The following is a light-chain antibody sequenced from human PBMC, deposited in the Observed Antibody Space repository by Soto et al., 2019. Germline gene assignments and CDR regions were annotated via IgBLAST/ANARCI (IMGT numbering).Light chain of an antibody. CDR2: EVS. CDR3: SSYTVRCTRHV. CDR1: SSDVGGYNF. J-gene: IGLJ1*01. V-gene: IGLV2-14*01. Sequence: QSALTQPASVSGSPGQSITISCTGTSSDVGGYNFVSWYQQYPGKAPKLMIYEVSNRPSGVSNRFSGSKSGNTASLTISGLQAEDESDYYGSSYTVRCTRHVFGTGTKVTVL.